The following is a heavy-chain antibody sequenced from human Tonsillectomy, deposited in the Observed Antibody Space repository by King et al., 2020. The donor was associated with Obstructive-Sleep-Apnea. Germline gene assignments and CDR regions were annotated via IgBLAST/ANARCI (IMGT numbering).Heavy chain of an antibody. Sequence: DVQLVESGAEVKKPGESLRISCQGSGYSFSSYYITWVRQMPGKGLEWMGRIDPSDSDTNYSPSFQGHVTISVDKSINTAYLQWSSLKSSDTAMYYCAKEYSSSWSDDYWGQGTLVTVSS. V-gene: IGHV5-10-1*03. D-gene: IGHD6-13*01. J-gene: IGHJ4*02. CDR2: IDPSDSDT. CDR3: AKEYSSSWSDDY. CDR1: GYSFSSYY.